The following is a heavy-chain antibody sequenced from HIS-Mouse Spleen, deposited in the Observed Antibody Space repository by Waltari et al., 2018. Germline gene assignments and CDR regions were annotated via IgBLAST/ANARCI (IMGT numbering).Heavy chain of an antibody. CDR3: ARGTYYYGSGSLSFDY. CDR1: GGSFSGYY. J-gene: IGHJ4*02. CDR2: ITPSGST. Sequence: QVQLQQWGAGLLKPSETLSLTCAVYGGSFSGYYWSWIRQPPGKGLEWIGEITPSGSTHYTPSLTCRVTISVDTSKNQFSLKLSSVTAADTAVYYCARGTYYYGSGSLSFDYWGQGTLVTVSS. V-gene: IGHV4-34*01. D-gene: IGHD3-10*01.